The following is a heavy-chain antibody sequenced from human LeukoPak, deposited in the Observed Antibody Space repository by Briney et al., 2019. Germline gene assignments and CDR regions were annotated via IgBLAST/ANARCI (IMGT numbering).Heavy chain of an antibody. J-gene: IGHJ4*02. CDR2: IYTSGST. Sequence: SQTLSLTCTVSGGSISSGSYYWRWLRQPAGTGLEWIGRIYTSGSTNYNPSLKSRVTISVDTSKNQFSLKLSSVTAADTAVYYCARDSSSYSLDYWGQGTLVTVSS. V-gene: IGHV4-61*02. D-gene: IGHD6-6*01. CDR1: GGSISSGSYY. CDR3: ARDSSSYSLDY.